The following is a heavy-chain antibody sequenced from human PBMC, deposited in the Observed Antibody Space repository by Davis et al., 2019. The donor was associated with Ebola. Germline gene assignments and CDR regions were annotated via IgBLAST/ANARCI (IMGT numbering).Heavy chain of an antibody. V-gene: IGHV3-30*02. Sequence: PGGSLRLSCAASGFTFSSYGMHWVRQAPGKGLEWVAVIWYDGSNKYYADSVKGRFTISRDNSKNTLYLQMNSLRAEDTAVYYCAKGPLAAAGTVHYWGQGTLVTVSS. CDR1: GFTFSSYG. CDR3: AKGPLAAAGTVHY. CDR2: IWYDGSNK. D-gene: IGHD6-13*01. J-gene: IGHJ4*02.